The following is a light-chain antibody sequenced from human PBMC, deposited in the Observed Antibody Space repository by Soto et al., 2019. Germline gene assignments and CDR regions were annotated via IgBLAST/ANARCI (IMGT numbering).Light chain of an antibody. Sequence: QSALTQPASVSGSPGQSITISCTGTSSDVGGYNYVSWYQQHPGKAPKLMIYEVSNRPSGVSNRFSGSKSGNTASLTICGFQEEDEAGYYCSSYTGGSTLVVFGTGTKVTVL. CDR2: EVS. CDR1: SSDVGGYNY. CDR3: SSYTGGSTLVV. V-gene: IGLV2-14*01. J-gene: IGLJ1*01.